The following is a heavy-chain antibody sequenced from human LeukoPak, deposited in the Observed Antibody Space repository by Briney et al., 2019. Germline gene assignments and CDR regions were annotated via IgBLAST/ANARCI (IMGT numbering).Heavy chain of an antibody. Sequence: GGSLRLSCTASGFTFGSFWMHWVRQAPGKGLIWVSGINSDGSAIGYAESVKGRFTISRDNAKNTLYLQMNSLRAEDTAMYYCARENGAPAPGNWGQGTLVTVSS. D-gene: IGHD6-13*01. V-gene: IGHV3-74*01. CDR1: GFTFGSFW. CDR3: ARENGAPAPGN. CDR2: INSDGSAI. J-gene: IGHJ4*02.